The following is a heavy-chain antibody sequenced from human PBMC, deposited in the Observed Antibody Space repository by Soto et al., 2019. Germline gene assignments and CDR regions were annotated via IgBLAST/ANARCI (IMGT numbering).Heavy chain of an antibody. CDR3: AREAPWAVAGSSYFDY. CDR1: GFSFSTYG. Sequence: QEQLVQSGGGVVQPGRSLRLSCAASGFSFSTYGIHWVRQAPGKGLEWLAVTSFDGTKKYSSDSVKGRLTVSRDTSNNTVYLRMSSLRVEDTAVYYFAREAPWAVAGSSYFDYWGQGTLVTVSS. D-gene: IGHD6-19*01. CDR2: TSFDGTKK. V-gene: IGHV3-33*01. J-gene: IGHJ4*02.